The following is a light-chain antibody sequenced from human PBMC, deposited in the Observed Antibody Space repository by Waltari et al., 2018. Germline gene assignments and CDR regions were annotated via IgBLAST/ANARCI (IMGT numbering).Light chain of an antibody. Sequence: DIQMTQSPSSLSASVGDTVTIPCRASRGISKSLAWYQQKPAKAPKLLLHTASKLESGVPSRFSGSGSGADFTLTISSLQPEDFATYYCQHYYSISPTFGEGSEVYIK. CDR1: RGISKS. CDR3: QHYYSISPT. V-gene: IGKV1-NL1*01. J-gene: IGKJ1*01. CDR2: TAS.